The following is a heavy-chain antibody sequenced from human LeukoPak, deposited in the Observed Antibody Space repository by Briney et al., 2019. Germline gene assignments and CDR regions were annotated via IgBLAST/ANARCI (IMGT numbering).Heavy chain of an antibody. CDR2: ISYDGSNK. V-gene: IGHV3-30*18. J-gene: IGHJ3*02. CDR3: ANEGPGAFDI. Sequence: GGSLRLSCAASGFTFSSYGMHWIRQAPGKGLEWVAVISYDGSNKYYADSVKGRFTISRDNSKNTLYLQMNSLRAEDTAVYYCANEGPGAFDIWGQGTMVTVSS. CDR1: GFTFSSYG.